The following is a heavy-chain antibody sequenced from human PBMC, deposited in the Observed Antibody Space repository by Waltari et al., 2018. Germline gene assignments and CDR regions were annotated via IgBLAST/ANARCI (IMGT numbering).Heavy chain of an antibody. CDR1: GGSFSGYY. D-gene: IGHD6-19*01. V-gene: IGHV4-34*01. Sequence: QVQLQQWGAGLLKPSETLSLTCAVYGGSFSGYYWSWIRQPPGKGLEWIGEINHSGSTNYTPSLKSRVTISVDTSKNQFSLKLSSVTAADTAVYYCARHGRHSSGWPRPHYYYYGMDVWGQGTTVTVSS. CDR2: INHSGST. J-gene: IGHJ6*02. CDR3: ARHGRHSSGWPRPHYYYYGMDV.